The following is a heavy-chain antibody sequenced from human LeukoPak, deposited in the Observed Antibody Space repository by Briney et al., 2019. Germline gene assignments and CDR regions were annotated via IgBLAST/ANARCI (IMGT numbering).Heavy chain of an antibody. CDR2: IKSSGTT. CDR1: GFTFSDAW. CDR3: VADVPFPLSQIDF. D-gene: IGHD3-10*01. J-gene: IGHJ4*02. V-gene: IGHV3-15*01. Sequence: GGSLRLSCAVSGFTFSDAWMTWVRQAPGKGLEWVARIKSSGTTEYAAPIQGRLTISRDDSKYTLYLQMDSLKTEDTAIYYCVADVPFPLSQIDFWGQGTLVTVSS.